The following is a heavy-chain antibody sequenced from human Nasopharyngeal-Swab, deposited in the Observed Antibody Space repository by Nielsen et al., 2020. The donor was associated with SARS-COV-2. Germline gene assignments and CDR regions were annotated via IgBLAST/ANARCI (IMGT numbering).Heavy chain of an antibody. CDR3: ARAYDLWFGEQGDFDP. V-gene: IGHV3-21*01. CDR2: ISSSSSYI. D-gene: IGHD3-10*01. J-gene: IGHJ5*02. CDR1: RFTFSSYS. Sequence: GESLKISCAASRFTFSSYSMKWVRQAPGKGLEWVSSISSSSSYIYYADSVKGRFTISRDNAKNSLYLQMNSLRAEDTAVYYCARAYDLWFGEQGDFDPWGQGTLVTVSS.